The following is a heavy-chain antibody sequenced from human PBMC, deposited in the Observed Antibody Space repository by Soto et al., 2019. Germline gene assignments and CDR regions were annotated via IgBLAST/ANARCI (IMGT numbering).Heavy chain of an antibody. Sequence: PSETLSLTCTFSGDSISSYYWSWIRQPPGKGLEWIGYMYYSGSTNYNPSFKSRLTISVDSSKNQFSLKLTSVTAADTAVYYCARLGGFYQSLDSWGQGALVTVSS. CDR2: MYYSGST. D-gene: IGHD3-22*01. V-gene: IGHV4-59*08. J-gene: IGHJ5*01. CDR1: GDSISSYY. CDR3: ARLGGFYQSLDS.